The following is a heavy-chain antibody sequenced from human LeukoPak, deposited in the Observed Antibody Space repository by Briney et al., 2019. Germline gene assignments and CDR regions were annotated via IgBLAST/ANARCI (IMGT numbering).Heavy chain of an antibody. CDR3: ARDYGPDAFDI. CDR1: GGSISSGSYY. CDR2: IYTSGST. Sequence: TPSQTLSLTCTVSGGSISSGSYYWSWIRQPAGKGPEWIGRIYTSGSTNYNPSLKSRVTISVDTSKNQFSLKLSSVTAADTAVYYCARDYGPDAFDIWGQGTMVTVSS. J-gene: IGHJ3*02. V-gene: IGHV4-61*02. D-gene: IGHD4-17*01.